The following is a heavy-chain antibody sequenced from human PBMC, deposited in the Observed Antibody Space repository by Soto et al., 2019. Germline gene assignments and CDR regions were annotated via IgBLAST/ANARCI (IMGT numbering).Heavy chain of an antibody. V-gene: IGHV3-30-3*01. CDR1: GFNFNNYN. CDR2: ISFDGTTD. D-gene: IGHD2-15*01. Sequence: GGSLRLSCVASGFNFNNYNLHWVRQAPSDSLESVAVISFDGTTDYYADSVKGRFTVSRDNFKNILSLQMDSLRPEDTAVYYCARDNRDCSAFNCYNPGRVFGLDVWGQGTTVTVSS. CDR3: ARDNRDCSAFNCYNPGRVFGLDV. J-gene: IGHJ6*02.